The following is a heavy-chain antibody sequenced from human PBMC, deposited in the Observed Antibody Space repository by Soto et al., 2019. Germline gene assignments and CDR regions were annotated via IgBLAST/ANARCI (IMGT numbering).Heavy chain of an antibody. CDR1: GVSIRSGGYY. Sequence: PSETLSLTCTVSGVSIRSGGYYWSWIRQHPGKGLEWVGYIYYSGNTYYNPSLESRVTMSVDTSKNQFSLKVNSVTAADTAVYYCARSGSYHWYFDLWGRGTLVTVSS. D-gene: IGHD3-3*01. V-gene: IGHV4-31*03. CDR2: IYYSGNT. CDR3: ARSGSYHWYFDL. J-gene: IGHJ2*01.